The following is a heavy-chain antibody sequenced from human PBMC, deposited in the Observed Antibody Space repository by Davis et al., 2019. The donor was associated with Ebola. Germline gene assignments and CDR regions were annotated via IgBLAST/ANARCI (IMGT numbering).Heavy chain of an antibody. Sequence: GGSLRLSCAASGFTFSSYAMSWVRQPPGKGLEWVSTLGTRASTTYYADSVKGRFTISRDNSKSTLFLQMNSLRADDTATYYCAKHGNGWYELDFWGQGTLVTVSS. CDR2: LGTRASTT. D-gene: IGHD6-19*01. CDR1: GFTFSSYA. V-gene: IGHV3-23*01. J-gene: IGHJ4*02. CDR3: AKHGNGWYELDF.